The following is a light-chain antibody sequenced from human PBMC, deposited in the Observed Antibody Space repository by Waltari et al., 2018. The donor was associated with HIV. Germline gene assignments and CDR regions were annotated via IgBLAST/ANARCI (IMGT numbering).Light chain of an antibody. CDR1: VLAKNY. Sequence: SYELTQPSSMSVSPGQTARITCSGDVLAKNYARWFQQKPGQAPVLLIYQDNERPSGIPGRFSGSSSGTTATLTISGAQVDDEADYYCYSAADNMGVFGGGTKLTVL. CDR3: YSAADNMGV. J-gene: IGLJ3*02. V-gene: IGLV3-27*01. CDR2: QDN.